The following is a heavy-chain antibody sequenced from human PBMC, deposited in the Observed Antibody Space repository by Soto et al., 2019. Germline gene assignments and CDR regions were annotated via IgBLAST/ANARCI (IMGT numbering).Heavy chain of an antibody. V-gene: IGHV3-30-3*01. CDR3: ARVGALFTFGVVNPYYGMDV. J-gene: IGHJ6*02. D-gene: IGHD3-3*01. CDR2: ISYDSTYK. Sequence: PGGSLRLSCAASGFTFSSYAMHWVRQAPGKGLEWVAAISYDSTYKYYADSVKGRFTISRDNSKDTLYLQMNSLRAEDTAVYYCARVGALFTFGVVNPYYGMDVWGQGTTVTVSS. CDR1: GFTFSSYA.